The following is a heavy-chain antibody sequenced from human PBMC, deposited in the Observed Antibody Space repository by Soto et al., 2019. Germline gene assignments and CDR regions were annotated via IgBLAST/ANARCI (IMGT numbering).Heavy chain of an antibody. J-gene: IGHJ6*03. CDR3: ARGPQLVGGDYYYYYMDV. Sequence: GGSLRLSCAASGFTFSSYDMHWVRQATGKGLEWVSAIGTAGDTYYPGSVKGRFTISRENAKNSLYLQMNSLRAGDTAVYYCARGPQLVGGDYYYYYMDVWGKGTTVTVSS. V-gene: IGHV3-13*01. D-gene: IGHD6-6*01. CDR2: IGTAGDT. CDR1: GFTFSSYD.